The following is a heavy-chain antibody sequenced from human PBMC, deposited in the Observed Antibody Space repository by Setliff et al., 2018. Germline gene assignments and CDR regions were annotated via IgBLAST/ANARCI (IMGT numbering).Heavy chain of an antibody. CDR2: ISAYTGNT. CDR1: GYTFTNYA. J-gene: IGHJ1*01. D-gene: IGHD2-8*01. Sequence: ASVKVSCKASGYTFTNYAISWVRQAPGQGLEWMGWISAYTGNTYYAPRLQGRVTMTTDTSTTTAYLELRSLTSDDTAVYYCSRLVRYCTTTTCQTLSGGEHWGPGTLVTVSS. CDR3: SRLVRYCTTTTCQTLSGGEH. V-gene: IGHV1-18*01.